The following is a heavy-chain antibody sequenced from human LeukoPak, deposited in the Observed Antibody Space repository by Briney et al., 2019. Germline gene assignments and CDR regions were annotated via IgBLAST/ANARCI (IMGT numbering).Heavy chain of an antibody. Sequence: ASVKVSCKASGYTFTSYGISWVRQAPGQGLEWMGWISAYNGNTNYAQKLQGRVTMTTDTSTSTAYMELRSLRSDDTAVYHCARDLGGGYYGSGSYSPYDYWGQGTLVTVSS. J-gene: IGHJ4*02. V-gene: IGHV1-18*01. D-gene: IGHD3-10*01. CDR3: ARDLGGGYYGSGSYSPYDY. CDR2: ISAYNGNT. CDR1: GYTFTSYG.